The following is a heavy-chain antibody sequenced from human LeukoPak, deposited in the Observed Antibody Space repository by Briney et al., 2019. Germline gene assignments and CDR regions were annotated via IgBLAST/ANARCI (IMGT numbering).Heavy chain of an antibody. CDR1: GFTISSHS. D-gene: IGHD3-22*01. CDR3: ARGGVVASCDY. V-gene: IGHV3-74*01. Sequence: GGSLRLSCEASGFTISSHSMNWVRQAPGKGLEWVSHINGDGSSTGYADSVKGRFTISRDNAKNTLYLQMNSLRAEDTAMYYCARGGVVASCDYWGQGTLVTVSS. J-gene: IGHJ4*02. CDR2: INGDGSST.